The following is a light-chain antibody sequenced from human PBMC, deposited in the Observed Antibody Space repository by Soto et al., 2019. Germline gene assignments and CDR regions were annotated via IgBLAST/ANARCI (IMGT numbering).Light chain of an antibody. V-gene: IGKV4-1*01. CDR3: QQYNTYSPLT. Sequence: DIVMTQSPDSLAVSPGERATINCKSSQSVLYSSNNKNYLAWYQQKPGKAPKLLIYDASSLESGVPSRFSGSGSGTEFTLTISSLQPDDFATYYCQQYNTYSPLTFGGGPRWIS. J-gene: IGKJ4*01. CDR2: DAS. CDR1: QSVLYSSNNKNY.